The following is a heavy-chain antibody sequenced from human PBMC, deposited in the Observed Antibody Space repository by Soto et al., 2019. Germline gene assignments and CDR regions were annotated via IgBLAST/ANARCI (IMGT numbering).Heavy chain of an antibody. CDR1: GFTFSSYA. CDR3: ATWQGSLNFHY. J-gene: IGHJ4*02. V-gene: IGHV3-23*01. Sequence: GGSLRLSCAASGFTFSSYAMSWVRQAPGKGLEWVSAISGSGGSTYYADSVKGRFTISRDNSKDTLYLQLDSLRPEDTAVYYCATWQGSLNFHYWGQGTLVTVSS. CDR2: ISGSGGST.